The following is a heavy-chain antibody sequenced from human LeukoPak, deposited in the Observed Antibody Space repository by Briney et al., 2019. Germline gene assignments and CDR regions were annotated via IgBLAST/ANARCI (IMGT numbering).Heavy chain of an antibody. J-gene: IGHJ4*02. CDR2: INAGNGNT. CDR1: GYTFTSYA. V-gene: IGHV1-3*01. D-gene: IGHD3-9*01. CDR3: ARVDYDILTGYSDVYFDY. Sequence: GAAVTVSYKASGYTFTSYAMHWVRQAPGQRLEWMGWINAGNGNTKYSQKFQGRVTITRDTSASTAYMELSSLRSEDTAVYYCARVDYDILTGYSDVYFDYWGQGTLVTVSS.